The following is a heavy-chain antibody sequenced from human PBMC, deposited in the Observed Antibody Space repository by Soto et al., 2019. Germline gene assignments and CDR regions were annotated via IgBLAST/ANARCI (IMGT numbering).Heavy chain of an antibody. CDR2: ISYDGSNK. D-gene: IGHD3-22*01. J-gene: IGHJ4*02. V-gene: IGHV3-30*18. CDR3: AKDTYYHDSTGYSVFDY. CDR1: GSTFRSYG. Sequence: GGSLRLSCAASGSTFRSYGMHWVRQAPGKGLEWVAAISYDGSNKNYVDSVKGRFTISRDNSENTLYLQMNSLRAEDAAVYYCAKDTYYHDSTGYSVFDYWGQGTLVTVSS.